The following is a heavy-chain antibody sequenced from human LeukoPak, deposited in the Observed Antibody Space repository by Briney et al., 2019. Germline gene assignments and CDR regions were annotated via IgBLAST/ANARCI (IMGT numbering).Heavy chain of an antibody. V-gene: IGHV5-10-1*01. J-gene: IGHJ4*02. CDR2: IDPSDSYT. CDR1: GYSFTSYW. CDR3: ALGGYCSSTSCEGY. D-gene: IGHD2-2*01. Sequence: GESLKISCKGSGYSFTSYWISWVRQMPGKGLEWMGRIDPSDSYTNYSPSFQGHVTISADKSISTAYLQWSSLKASDTAMCYCALGGYCSSTSCEGYWGQGTLVTVSS.